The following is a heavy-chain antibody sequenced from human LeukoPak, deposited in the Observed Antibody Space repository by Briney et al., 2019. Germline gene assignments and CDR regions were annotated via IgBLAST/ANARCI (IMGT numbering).Heavy chain of an antibody. Sequence: GASVKVSCKASGYTFTSYGISWVRQAPGQGLEWMGWINLNSGGTNYAQKFQSRVTMTRDTSISTAYMELSRLRSDDTAVYYCARSPHILTGENFDYWGQGTLVTVSS. J-gene: IGHJ4*02. V-gene: IGHV1-2*02. D-gene: IGHD3-9*01. CDR2: INLNSGGT. CDR1: GYTFTSYG. CDR3: ARSPHILTGENFDY.